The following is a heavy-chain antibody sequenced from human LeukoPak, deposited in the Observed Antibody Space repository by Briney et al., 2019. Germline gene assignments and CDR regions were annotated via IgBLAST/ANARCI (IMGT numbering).Heavy chain of an antibody. J-gene: IGHJ4*02. CDR2: MNPNSGNT. CDR1: GYTFTSYD. D-gene: IGHD1-7*01. V-gene: IGHV1-8*01. Sequence: ASVKVSCKASGYTFTSYDINWVRQATGQGLEWMGWMNPNSGNTGYAQKFQGRVTITADESTSTAYVELSSLRSEDTAVYYCAGLNWNYWGVGYYFDYWGQGTLVTVSS. CDR3: AGLNWNYWGVGYYFDY.